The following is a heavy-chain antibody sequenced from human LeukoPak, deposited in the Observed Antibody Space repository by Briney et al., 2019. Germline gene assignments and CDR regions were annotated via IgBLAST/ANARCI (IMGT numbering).Heavy chain of an antibody. Sequence: ASVKVSCKASGFTFTGYYIHWVRQAPGQGLEWMGYINPHSGGTNSPQKFQGRVTMTTDTSISAAYMELSSLISDDTAMYYCVREGNELLSKNFNYWGQGTLVTVSS. V-gene: IGHV1-2*02. CDR1: GFTFTGYY. CDR2: INPHSGGT. J-gene: IGHJ4*02. CDR3: VREGNELLSKNFNY. D-gene: IGHD2-21*02.